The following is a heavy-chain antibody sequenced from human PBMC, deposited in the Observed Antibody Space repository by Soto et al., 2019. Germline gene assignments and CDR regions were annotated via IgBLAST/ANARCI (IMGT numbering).Heavy chain of an antibody. Sequence: SETLSLTCTVSGGSVSSGRYYWSWIRQPPGKGLEWIGYIYYSGLTNYSPSLKSRVAISIDTSKNQFSLILSSVTAADTAVYYCVRTPTSPRRFDSWGQGTLVTVSS. J-gene: IGHJ5*01. D-gene: IGHD2-15*01. V-gene: IGHV4-61*01. CDR2: IYYSGLT. CDR1: GGSVSSGRYY. CDR3: VRTPTSPRRFDS.